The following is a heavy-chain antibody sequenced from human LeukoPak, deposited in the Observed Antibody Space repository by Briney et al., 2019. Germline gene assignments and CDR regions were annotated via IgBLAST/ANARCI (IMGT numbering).Heavy chain of an antibody. V-gene: IGHV3-30-3*01. CDR3: ARDRSANSRVYYFDY. D-gene: IGHD4/OR15-4a*01. J-gene: IGHJ4*02. Sequence: PGGSLRLSCAASGFTFSAYAMHWVRQAPGKGLEWVAIIPYDGNIKYQADSVKGRFTISRDDSKNTLYLQMNSLRAEDTAVYCCARDRSANSRVYYFDYWGQGTLVTVSS. CDR1: GFTFSAYA. CDR2: IPYDGNIK.